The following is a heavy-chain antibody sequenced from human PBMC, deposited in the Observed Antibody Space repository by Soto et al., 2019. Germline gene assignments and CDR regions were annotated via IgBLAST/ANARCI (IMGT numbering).Heavy chain of an antibody. Sequence: GGSLRLSCAASGFTFSSYSMNWVRQAPGKGLEWVSSISSSSSYIYYADSVKGRFTISRDNAKNSLYLQMNSLRAEDTAVYYCARDPRFLELTAPQPDYWGQGTLVTVSS. V-gene: IGHV3-21*01. D-gene: IGHD3-3*01. CDR2: ISSSSSYI. CDR1: GFTFSSYS. J-gene: IGHJ4*02. CDR3: ARDPRFLELTAPQPDY.